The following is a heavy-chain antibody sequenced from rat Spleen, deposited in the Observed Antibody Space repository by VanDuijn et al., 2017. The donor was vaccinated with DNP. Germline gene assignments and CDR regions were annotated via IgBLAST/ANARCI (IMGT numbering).Heavy chain of an antibody. J-gene: IGHJ3*01. Sequence: EVQLVESGGGLVPPGRSLKLSCVVSGFTFSDYNMAWVRQAPKKGLEWVATILYDGSRTYYRDSVKGRFTISRDNAKSTLYLQMDSLRSEDTATYYCTNTWFAYWGQGTLVTVSS. CDR1: GFTFSDYN. CDR2: ILYDGSRT. V-gene: IGHV5S10*01. CDR3: TNTWFAY.